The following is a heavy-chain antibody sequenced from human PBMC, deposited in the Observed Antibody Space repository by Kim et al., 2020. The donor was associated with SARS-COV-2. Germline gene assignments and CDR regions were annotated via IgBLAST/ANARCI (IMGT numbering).Heavy chain of an antibody. CDR1: GFTFSSYS. J-gene: IGHJ6*02. CDR2: ISSSSSYI. D-gene: IGHD2-2*01. V-gene: IGHV3-21*04. CDR3: ARDGPLSVVPAAPGYYGMDV. Sequence: GGSLRLSCAASGFTFSSYSMNWVRQAPGKGLEWVSSISSSSSYIYYADSVKGRFTISRDNAKNSLYLQMNSLRAEDTAVYYCARDGPLSVVPAAPGYYGMDVWGQGTTVTVSS.